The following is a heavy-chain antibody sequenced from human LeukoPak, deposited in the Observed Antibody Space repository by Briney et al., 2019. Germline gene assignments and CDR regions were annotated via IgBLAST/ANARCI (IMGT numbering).Heavy chain of an antibody. CDR2: MNPNSGNT. CDR1: GYTFTSYD. D-gene: IGHD4-23*01. CDR3: ARGALYGGNSDYFDF. J-gene: IGHJ4*02. V-gene: IGHV1-8*03. Sequence: ASVKVSCKASGYTFTSYDINWVRQATGQGLEWMGWMNPNSGNTGYAQKFQGRVTITADVSTNTAYMELSSLRSGDTAVYYCARGALYGGNSDYFDFWGQGTLVTVTS.